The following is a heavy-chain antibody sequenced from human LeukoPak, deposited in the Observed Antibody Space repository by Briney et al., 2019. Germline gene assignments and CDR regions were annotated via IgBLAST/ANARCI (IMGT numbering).Heavy chain of an antibody. D-gene: IGHD3-10*01. CDR2: NYHSGST. V-gene: IGHV4-59*12. CDR1: GGSISTYY. J-gene: IGHJ5*02. CDR3: ARRLARVRGPQGWFDP. Sequence: ETPSLTCTVSGGSISTYYWSWIRQPPGKGLEWIGYNYHSGSTKYNPSLKSRVPISVDTSKNQFSLKLSSVTAADTAVYYCARRLARVRGPQGWFDPWGQGTLVTVPS.